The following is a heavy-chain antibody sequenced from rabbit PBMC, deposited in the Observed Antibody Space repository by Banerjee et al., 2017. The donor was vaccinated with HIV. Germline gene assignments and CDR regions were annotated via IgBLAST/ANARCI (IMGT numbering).Heavy chain of an antibody. V-gene: IGHV1S40*01. CDR2: IDAGSSAIT. CDR1: GFDFSSSYY. Sequence: QSLEESGGDLVKPGASLTLTCTASGFDFSSSYYMCWVRQAPGKGLEWIACIDAGSSAITYYASWAKGRFTISKTSSTTVTLQMTSLTAADTATYFCARADTSGAGHAYAYFTLWGQGTLVTVS. J-gene: IGHJ4*01. D-gene: IGHD6-1*01. CDR3: ARADTSGAGHAYAYFTL.